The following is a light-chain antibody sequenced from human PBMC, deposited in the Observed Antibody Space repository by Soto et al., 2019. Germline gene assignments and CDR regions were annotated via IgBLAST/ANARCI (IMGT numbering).Light chain of an antibody. CDR1: VLAKKY. V-gene: IGLV3-27*01. CDR3: YSAADTVV. Sequence: SYELTQPSSVSVSPGQTARITCSGDVLAKKYARWFQQKPGQAPVLVIYKDSERPSGIPERFSGSSSGTTVTLTISGAQVEDEADYYCYSAADTVVFGGGNKLTV. CDR2: KDS. J-gene: IGLJ2*01.